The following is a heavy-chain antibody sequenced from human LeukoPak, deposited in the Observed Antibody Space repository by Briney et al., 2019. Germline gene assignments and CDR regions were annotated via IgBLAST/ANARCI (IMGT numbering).Heavy chain of an antibody. Sequence: GGSLRLSCAASGFTFSSYSMNWVRQAPGKGLEWVAFIRYDGGNKYYADSVRGRFTISRDNSKNTLYLQMNSLRAEDTAVYYCAKDGYGRGSYWGYFDDWGQGTLVTVSS. CDR1: GFTFSSYS. D-gene: IGHD6-19*01. J-gene: IGHJ4*02. CDR3: AKDGYGRGSYWGYFDD. CDR2: IRYDGGNK. V-gene: IGHV3-30*02.